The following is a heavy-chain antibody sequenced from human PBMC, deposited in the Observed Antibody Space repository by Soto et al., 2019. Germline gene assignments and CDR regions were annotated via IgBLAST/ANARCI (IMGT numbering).Heavy chain of an antibody. Sequence: GESLKISCKGSEYSFTSYWIGWVRQMPGKGLEWMGIIYPGDSDTRYSPSFQGQVTISADKSISTAYLQWSSLKASDTAMYYCARRSYSSIYYYGMDVWGQGTTVTVS. CDR1: EYSFTSYW. J-gene: IGHJ6*02. CDR3: ARRSYSSIYYYGMDV. D-gene: IGHD3-10*01. CDR2: IYPGDSDT. V-gene: IGHV5-51*01.